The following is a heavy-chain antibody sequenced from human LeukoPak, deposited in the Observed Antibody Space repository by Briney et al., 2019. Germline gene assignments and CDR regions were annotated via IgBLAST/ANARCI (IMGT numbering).Heavy chain of an antibody. CDR2: INHSGST. D-gene: IGHD6-13*01. J-gene: IGHJ4*02. CDR1: SGSFSGYY. V-gene: IGHV4-34*01. Sequence: PSETLSLTCAVYSGSFSGYYWSWVRQPPGKGREWIGEINHSGSTNYNPSLKSRVTISVDTSKNQFSLKLSSVTAADTAVYYCARGHHGYPLDYWGQGTLVTVSS. CDR3: ARGHHGYPLDY.